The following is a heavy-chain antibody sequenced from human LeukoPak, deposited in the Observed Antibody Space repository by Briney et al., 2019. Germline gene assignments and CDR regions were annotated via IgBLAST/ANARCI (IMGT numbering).Heavy chain of an antibody. D-gene: IGHD3-22*01. V-gene: IGHV3-21*01. CDR3: ARDRWYYYDSSGYSFDY. CDR2: ISISSSYI. Sequence: TGGSLRLSCAASGFTFSSYSMNWVRQAPGKGLEWVSSISISSSYIYYADSVKGRFTISRDNAKNPLYLQMNSLRAEDTAVYYCARDRWYYYDSSGYSFDYWGQGTLVTVSS. CDR1: GFTFSSYS. J-gene: IGHJ4*02.